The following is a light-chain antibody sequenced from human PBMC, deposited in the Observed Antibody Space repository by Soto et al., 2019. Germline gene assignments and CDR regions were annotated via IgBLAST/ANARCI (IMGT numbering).Light chain of an antibody. Sequence: DTQMTQSPSTLSASVGDRVTITCRASQSISSYLNWYQQKPGKAPKLLIYAASSLQSGVPSRFSGSGSGTDFTLTISSLQPEDFATYYCQQSYSTPFTFGGGTKVDI. CDR2: AAS. V-gene: IGKV1-39*01. J-gene: IGKJ4*01. CDR3: QQSYSTPFT. CDR1: QSISSY.